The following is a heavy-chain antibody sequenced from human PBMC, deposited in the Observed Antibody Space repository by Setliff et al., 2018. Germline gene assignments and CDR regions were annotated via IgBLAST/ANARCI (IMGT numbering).Heavy chain of an antibody. CDR3: AREVSTGENSGCDI. CDR2: INPSGGRL. CDR1: GYSFISYY. D-gene: IGHD3-9*01. J-gene: IGHJ3*02. Sequence: ASVKVSCKTSGYSFISYYMYWVRQAPGQGLEWMGIINPSGGRLSYAEKFQDRVTMTRDTSTNTVYMDLSSLRDDDTAVYYCAREVSTGENSGCDIWGQGTVVTVSS. V-gene: IGHV1-46*01.